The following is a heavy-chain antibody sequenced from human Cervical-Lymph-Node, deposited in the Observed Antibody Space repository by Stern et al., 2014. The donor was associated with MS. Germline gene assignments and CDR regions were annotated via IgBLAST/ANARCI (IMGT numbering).Heavy chain of an antibody. CDR2: IYYGGTT. V-gene: IGHV4-39*01. CDR1: GGSISSRSYY. D-gene: IGHD1-26*01. J-gene: IGHJ4*02. Sequence: VQLEESGPGLVKPSETLSLTCTVSGGSISSRSYYWGWIRQPPGKGLEWIGTIYYGGTTYYNPSLKSRVSLSAETSKNQFSLKLTSVTAADTAVYYCASSKWELPNFDCWGQGTLVTVSS. CDR3: ASSKWELPNFDC.